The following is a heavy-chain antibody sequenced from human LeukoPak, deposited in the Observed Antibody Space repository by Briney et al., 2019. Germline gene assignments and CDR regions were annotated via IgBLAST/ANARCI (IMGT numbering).Heavy chain of an antibody. CDR2: ISPSGGIT. J-gene: IGHJ1*01. CDR3: TKDDDWGRYKH. V-gene: IGHV3-23*01. Sequence: GGTLRLSCAASGFTFSSHGMNWVRQAPGKGLEWVSGISPSGGITYYTDSVKGRFTISRDNSKNTQSLQMNSLRAEDTAVYYCTKDDDWGRYKHWGQGTLVTVS. CDR1: GFTFSSHG. D-gene: IGHD3-16*01.